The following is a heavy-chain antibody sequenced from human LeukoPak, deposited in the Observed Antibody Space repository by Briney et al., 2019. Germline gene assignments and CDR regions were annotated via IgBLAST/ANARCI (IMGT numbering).Heavy chain of an antibody. J-gene: IGHJ6*02. CDR1: GGPFSHYY. Sequence: PSETLSLTCAVSGGPFSHYYWTWIRQPPGKGLEWIGEINESGSTNYDPSLKSRVTISVDTSKNHFSLNLTSVTAADTAVYYCANRIGRYLYYFGMDVWGQGTTVTVSS. D-gene: IGHD1-26*01. CDR3: ANRIGRYLYYFGMDV. V-gene: IGHV4-34*01. CDR2: INESGST.